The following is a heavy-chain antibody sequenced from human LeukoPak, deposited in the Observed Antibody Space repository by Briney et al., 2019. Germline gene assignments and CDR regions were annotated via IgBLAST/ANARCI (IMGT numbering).Heavy chain of an antibody. CDR3: AKARLAVRGAYDY. CDR1: GFTFSSYG. D-gene: IGHD3-10*01. J-gene: IGHJ4*02. Sequence: GGSLRLSCAASGFTFSSYGMHWVRQAPGKGLEWVAFIRYDGSNKYYADSVKGRFTISRDNAKNSLYLQMNSLRAEDTAVYYCAKARLAVRGAYDYWGQGTLVTVSS. CDR2: IRYDGSNK. V-gene: IGHV3-30*02.